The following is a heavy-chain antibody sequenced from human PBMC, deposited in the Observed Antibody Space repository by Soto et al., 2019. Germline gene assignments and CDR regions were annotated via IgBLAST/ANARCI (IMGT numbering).Heavy chain of an antibody. CDR3: ARSQGGSSSLDIYYYYYYGMDV. J-gene: IGHJ6*02. D-gene: IGHD2-15*01. Sequence: QVQLVQSGAEVKKPRSSMKVSSKAPGGTFSSYAISWVRQAPGQGLEWMGGVIPIFGTAKYAQKFQGRVTITADESTSTGYMELRSLRSEDTAVYYCARSQGGSSSLDIYYYYYYGMDVCGQGTTVTVSS. V-gene: IGHV1-69*01. CDR2: VIPIFGTA. CDR1: GGTFSSYA.